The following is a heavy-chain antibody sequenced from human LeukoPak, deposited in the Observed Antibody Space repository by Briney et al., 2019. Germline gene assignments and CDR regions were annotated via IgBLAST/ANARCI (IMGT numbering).Heavy chain of an antibody. Sequence: SETLSLTCTVSGGSISSYYWSWIRQPPGKRLEWIGYIYYSGSTNYNPSLKSRVTISVDTSKNQFSLKLSSVTAADTAVYYCARVSARATGYYYYYYMDVWGKGTTVTVSS. CDR1: GGSISSYY. V-gene: IGHV4-59*12. CDR3: ARVSARATGYYYYYYMDV. D-gene: IGHD1-14*01. CDR2: IYYSGST. J-gene: IGHJ6*03.